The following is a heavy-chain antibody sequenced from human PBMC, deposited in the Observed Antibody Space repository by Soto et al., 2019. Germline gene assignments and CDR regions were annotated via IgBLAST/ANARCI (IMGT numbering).Heavy chain of an antibody. V-gene: IGHV3-7*05. CDR1: GFTFSSYW. J-gene: IGHJ6*02. CDR3: AREALCIAAAGTCYYYGMDV. CDR2: IKQDGSEK. Sequence: GGSLRLSCAASGFTFSSYWMSWVRQAPGKGLEWVANIKQDGSEKYYVDSVKGRFTISRDNAKNSLYLQMNSLRAEDTAVYYCAREALCIAAAGTCYYYGMDVWGQGTTVTVSS. D-gene: IGHD6-13*01.